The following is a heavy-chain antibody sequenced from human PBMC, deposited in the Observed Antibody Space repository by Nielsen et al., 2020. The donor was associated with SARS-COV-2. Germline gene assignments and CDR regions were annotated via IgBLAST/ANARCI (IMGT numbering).Heavy chain of an antibody. V-gene: IGHV3-15*01. Sequence: GESLKISCAASGFTFSNAWMSWVRQAPGKGLEWVGRIKSKTDGGTTDYAAPVKGRFTISRDDSKNTLYLQMNSLKTEDTAVYYCTSADYSNYLYYCYYMDVWGKGTTVTVSS. CDR2: IKSKTDGGTT. D-gene: IGHD4-11*01. CDR3: TSADYSNYLYYCYYMDV. J-gene: IGHJ6*03. CDR1: GFTFSNAW.